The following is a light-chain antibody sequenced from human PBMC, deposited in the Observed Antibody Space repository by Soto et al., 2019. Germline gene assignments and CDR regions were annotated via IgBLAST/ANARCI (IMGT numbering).Light chain of an antibody. CDR3: QQYGTSEII. Sequence: IVLTQSPGTLSLSPGERATFSCRTSQSVSNTYVAWYQQKPGQAPRLLIYDTSSRVTGIPDRFSGSGYGTDFTLTISRLEPEDFAVFYCQQYGTSEIIFGQGTRLE. CDR2: DTS. J-gene: IGKJ5*01. V-gene: IGKV3-20*01. CDR1: QSVSNTY.